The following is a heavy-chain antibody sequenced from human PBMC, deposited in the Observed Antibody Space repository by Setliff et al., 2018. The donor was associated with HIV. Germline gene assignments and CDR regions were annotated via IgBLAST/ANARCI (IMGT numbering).Heavy chain of an antibody. CDR3: ASRSSYVPLYFYYMDV. J-gene: IGHJ6*03. CDR2: IHQSGNT. CDR1: GYSISSGYW. Sequence: PSETLSLTCTVSGYSISSGYWWVWIRQPPGKGLEWIGSIHQSGNTYANPSLKSRVTMSVDTSKNQFSLSLTSVTAADTAFYYCASRSSYVPLYFYYMDVWGKGTTVTVSS. D-gene: IGHD3-16*01. V-gene: IGHV4-38-2*02.